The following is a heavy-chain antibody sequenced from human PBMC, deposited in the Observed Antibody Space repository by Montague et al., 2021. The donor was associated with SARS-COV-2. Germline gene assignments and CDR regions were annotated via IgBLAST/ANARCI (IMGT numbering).Heavy chain of an antibody. CDR2: IYQSGTT. CDR3: SRSRIRGGLNWFDT. D-gene: IGHD3-10*01. J-gene: IGHJ5*02. V-gene: IGHV4-30-2*01. CDR1: GASISNGGYT. Sequence: TLSLTCAVSGASISNGGYTWSWIRRPPGKGLEWIGYIYQSGTTRYNPSLKSRVTMSVDKSKNQFSLQLTSVIAADTAIYFCSRSRIRGGLNWFDTWGQGTRVTGSS.